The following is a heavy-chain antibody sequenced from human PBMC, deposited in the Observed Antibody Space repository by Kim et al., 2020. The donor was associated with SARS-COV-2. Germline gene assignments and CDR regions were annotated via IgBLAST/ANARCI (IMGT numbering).Heavy chain of an antibody. CDR3: ARDPIGVRGVIDY. V-gene: IGHV3-30-3*01. D-gene: IGHD3-10*01. CDR2: ISYDGSNK. Sequence: GGSLRLSCAASGFTFSSYAMHWVRQAPGKGLEWVAVISYDGSNKYYADSVKGRFTISRDNSKNTLYLQMNSLRAEDTAVYYCARDPIGVRGVIDYWGQGTLVTVSS. J-gene: IGHJ4*02. CDR1: GFTFSSYA.